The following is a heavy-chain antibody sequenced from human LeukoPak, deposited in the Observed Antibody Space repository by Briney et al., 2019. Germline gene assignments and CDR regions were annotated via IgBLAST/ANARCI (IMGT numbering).Heavy chain of an antibody. CDR1: GFTFSSYG. Sequence: GGSLRLSCAASGFTFSSYGMHWVRQAPGKGLEWVAFIRYDGSKSYFADSVKGRFALSRDNSKNTLYLQMSSLRPEDTAVYFCAKDGGSGGYFAFDIWGQGTMVTVSS. CDR3: AKDGGSGGYFAFDI. CDR2: IRYDGSKS. V-gene: IGHV3-30*02. J-gene: IGHJ3*02. D-gene: IGHD1-26*01.